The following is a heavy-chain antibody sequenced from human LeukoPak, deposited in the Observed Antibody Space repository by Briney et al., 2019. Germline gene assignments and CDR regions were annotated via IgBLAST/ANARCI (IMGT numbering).Heavy chain of an antibody. Sequence: GGSLRLSCGASGFTFSSYWMHWVRQAPGKGLVWVSRINSDGSSTSYADSVKGRFTFSRDNAKNTVYLQMNSLRAEDTAVYYCARDYDFWSGYLGYWGQGTLVTVSS. D-gene: IGHD3-3*01. V-gene: IGHV3-74*01. J-gene: IGHJ4*02. CDR3: ARDYDFWSGYLGY. CDR2: INSDGSST. CDR1: GFTFSSYW.